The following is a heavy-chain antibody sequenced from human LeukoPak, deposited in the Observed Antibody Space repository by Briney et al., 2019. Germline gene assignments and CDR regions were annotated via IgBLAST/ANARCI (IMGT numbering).Heavy chain of an antibody. Sequence: SVTVSCKASGGTFSSYAISWVRQAPGQGLEWMGRIIPIFGTANYAQKFQGRVTITTDESTSTAYMELSSLRSEDTAVYYCAKQRYSYGQYYFDYWGQGTLVTVSS. J-gene: IGHJ4*02. V-gene: IGHV1-69*05. CDR3: AKQRYSYGQYYFDY. CDR1: GGTFSSYA. D-gene: IGHD5-18*01. CDR2: IIPIFGTA.